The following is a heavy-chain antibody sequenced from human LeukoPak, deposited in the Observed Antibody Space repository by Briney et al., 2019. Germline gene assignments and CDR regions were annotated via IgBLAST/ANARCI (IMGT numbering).Heavy chain of an antibody. CDR1: GFTFSSHW. CDR3: ARDQWGAVAGTGDY. CDR2: IYSGGST. D-gene: IGHD6-19*01. Sequence: PGGSLRLSCAASGFTFSSHWMSWFRQAPGKGLEWVSVIYSGGSTYYADSVKGRFTISRDNSKNTLYLQMNSLRAEDTAVYYCARDQWGAVAGTGDYWGQGTLVTVSS. V-gene: IGHV3-53*01. J-gene: IGHJ4*02.